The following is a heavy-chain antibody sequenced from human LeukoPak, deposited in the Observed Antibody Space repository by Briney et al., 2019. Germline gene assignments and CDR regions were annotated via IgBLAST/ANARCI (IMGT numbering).Heavy chain of an antibody. Sequence: AAVKVSCKASGYTFTSYYMHWVRQAPGQGLEWMGIINPSGGSTSYAQKFQGRVTMTRDTSTSTVYMELSSLRSEDTAVYYCARTPFLGYYGMDVWGQGTTVTVSS. J-gene: IGHJ6*02. CDR3: ARTPFLGYYGMDV. D-gene: IGHD3-3*01. V-gene: IGHV1-46*01. CDR1: GYTFTSYY. CDR2: INPSGGST.